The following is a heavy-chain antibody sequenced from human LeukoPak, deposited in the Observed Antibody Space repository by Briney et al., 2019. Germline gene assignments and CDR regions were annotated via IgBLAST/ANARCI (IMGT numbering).Heavy chain of an antibody. CDR2: VSYDGSNK. J-gene: IGHJ6*02. V-gene: IGHV3-30*04. CDR1: GFTFSNYA. Sequence: GGSLRLSCAASGFTFSNYAMHWVRQAPDKGLEWVAVVSYDGSNKYCADSVKGRFTVSRDNSKNTLYPQMNSLRAEDTAVYYCAKGVYGMDVWGQGTTVTVSS. CDR3: AKGVYGMDV.